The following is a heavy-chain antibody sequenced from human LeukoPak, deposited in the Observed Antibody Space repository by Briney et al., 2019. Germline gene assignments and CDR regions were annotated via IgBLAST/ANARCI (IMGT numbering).Heavy chain of an antibody. CDR1: GYTFTSYD. J-gene: IGHJ4*02. V-gene: IGHV1-8*03. CDR2: MNPNSGNT. CDR3: ARGLRFLEWANDY. Sequence: ASXKVSCXASGYTFTSYDINWVRQATGQGLEWMGWMNPNSGNTGYAQKFQGRVTITRNTSISTAYMELSSLRSEDTAVYYCARGLRFLEWANDYWGQGTLVTVSS. D-gene: IGHD3-3*01.